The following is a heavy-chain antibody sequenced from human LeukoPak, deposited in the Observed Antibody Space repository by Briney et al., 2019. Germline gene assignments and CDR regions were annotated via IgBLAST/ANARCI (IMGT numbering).Heavy chain of an antibody. CDR2: IIPIFGTA. J-gene: IGHJ2*01. V-gene: IGHV1-69*13. D-gene: IGHD6-19*01. CDR1: GGTFSSYA. CDR3: AREGYSGYDFGWLDSSGWYGVLRPGNWYFDL. Sequence: ASVKVSCKASGGTFSSYAISWVRQAPGQGLEWMGGIIPIFGTANYAQKFQGRVTITADESTSTAYMELSSLRSDDTAVYYCAREGYSGYDFGWLDSSGWYGVLRPGNWYFDLWGRGTLVTVSS.